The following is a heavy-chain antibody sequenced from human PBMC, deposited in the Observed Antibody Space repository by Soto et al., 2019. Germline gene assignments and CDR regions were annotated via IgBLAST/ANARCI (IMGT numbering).Heavy chain of an antibody. V-gene: IGHV3-9*01. D-gene: IGHD6-13*01. CDR2: ISWNSGSI. CDR1: GFTFDDYA. J-gene: IGHJ6*03. Sequence: GGSLRISCAASGFTFDDYAMHWARQAPGKGLEWVSGISWNSGSIGYADSVKGRFTISRDNAKNSLYLQMNSLRAEDTALYYCEKAPFPYSSSWYLSPLYHLYYMDVWGKGTTVTVSS. CDR3: EKAPFPYSSSWYLSPLYHLYYMDV.